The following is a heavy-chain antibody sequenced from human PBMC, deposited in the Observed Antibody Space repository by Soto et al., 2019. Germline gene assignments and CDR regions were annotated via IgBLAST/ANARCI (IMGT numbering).Heavy chain of an antibody. CDR1: GGTFSSYA. Sequence: QVQLVQSGAEVKKPGSSVKVSCKASGGTFSSYAISWVRQAPGQGLEWMGGIIPIFGTANYAQKFLGRVTINADESTSTAYMELSSLRSEDTAMYYCASSIPCSGGSCYFAYFDYWGQGTLVTVSS. J-gene: IGHJ4*02. CDR3: ASSIPCSGGSCYFAYFDY. CDR2: IIPIFGTA. V-gene: IGHV1-69*01. D-gene: IGHD2-15*01.